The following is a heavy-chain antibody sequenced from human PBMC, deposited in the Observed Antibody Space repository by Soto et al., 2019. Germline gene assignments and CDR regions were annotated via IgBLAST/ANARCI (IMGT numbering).Heavy chain of an antibody. Sequence: PGGSLRLSCAASGFTFNIYAMNWVRQAPGKGLEGVSTTGATGSTTYYADSVKGRFTVSRDNSKNTLDLQMSNLRAEDTAVYYCATVHNPSRSFDFWGQGTLVTVSS. D-gene: IGHD1-20*01. CDR3: ATVHNPSRSFDF. V-gene: IGHV3-23*01. CDR1: GFTFNIYA. J-gene: IGHJ4*02. CDR2: TGATGSTT.